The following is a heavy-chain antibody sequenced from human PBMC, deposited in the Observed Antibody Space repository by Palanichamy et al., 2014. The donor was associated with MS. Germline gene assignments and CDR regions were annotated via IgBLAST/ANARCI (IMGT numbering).Heavy chain of an antibody. J-gene: IGHJ4*02. CDR2: INQDGSAK. CDR3: ARESDSGFDRPPGY. D-gene: IGHD5-12*01. CDR1: GFTFSRYW. V-gene: IGHV3-7*01. Sequence: EVQLVESGGGLVQPGGSLRLSCGASGFTFSRYWMTWVRQAPGQGLEWVANINQDGSAKYYVDSVKGRFTISRDNAKNLVSLQMSGLRVEDTALYYCARESDSGFDRPPGYWGQGTLVTVSS.